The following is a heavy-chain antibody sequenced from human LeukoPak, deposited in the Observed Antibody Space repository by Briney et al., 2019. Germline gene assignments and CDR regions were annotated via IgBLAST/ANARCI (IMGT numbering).Heavy chain of an antibody. J-gene: IGHJ4*02. Sequence: GGSLRLSCAASGFTFSSYAMSWVRQAPGKGLEWVPAISGSGGSTYYADSVKGRFTISRDNSKNTLYLQMNSLRAEDTAVYYCAKSDDSSGYYYEIDYWGQGTLVTVSS. V-gene: IGHV3-23*01. CDR1: GFTFSSYA. D-gene: IGHD3-22*01. CDR3: AKSDDSSGYYYEIDY. CDR2: ISGSGGST.